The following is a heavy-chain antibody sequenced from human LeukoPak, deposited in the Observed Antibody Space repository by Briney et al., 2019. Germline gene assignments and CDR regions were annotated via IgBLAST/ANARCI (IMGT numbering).Heavy chain of an antibody. D-gene: IGHD6-19*01. CDR3: AKDWGSSGWHWAGVFDY. Sequence: GGSLRLSCVASGFSFSSYAMSWVRQAPGKGLEWVSAISGSGGSTYYADSVKGRFTISRDNSKNTLYLQMNSLRAEDTAVYYCAKDWGSSGWHWAGVFDYWGQGTLVTVSS. J-gene: IGHJ4*02. CDR2: ISGSGGST. CDR1: GFSFSSYA. V-gene: IGHV3-23*01.